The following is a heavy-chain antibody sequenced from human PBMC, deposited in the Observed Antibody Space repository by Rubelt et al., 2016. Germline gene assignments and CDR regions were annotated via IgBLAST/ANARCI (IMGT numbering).Heavy chain of an antibody. Sequence: QLQLQESGPGLVKPSETLSLTCTVSGGSISSSSYYWGWIRQPPGKGLEWIGYINYSGSTNYNPSLKRRVTFSVDTSKNQFSLKMTSVTAADTAVYFCARAEHRRGRFDSWGQGTLVTVSS. CDR2: INYSGST. D-gene: IGHD1-26*01. J-gene: IGHJ4*02. V-gene: IGHV4-39*07. CDR3: ARAEHRRGRFDS. CDR1: GGSISSSSYY.